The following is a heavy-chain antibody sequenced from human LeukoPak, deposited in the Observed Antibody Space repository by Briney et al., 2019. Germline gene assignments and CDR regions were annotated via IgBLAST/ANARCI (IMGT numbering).Heavy chain of an antibody. CDR3: ARERAGSGWYDY. CDR1: GYTFTSYG. J-gene: IGHJ4*02. Sequence: ASVTVSCTASGYTFTSYGISWVRQAPGQGLEWMGWISAYNGNTNYAQKLQGRVTMTTDTSTSTAYMELRSLRSDDTAVYYCARERAGSGWYDYWGQGTLVTVSS. CDR2: ISAYNGNT. V-gene: IGHV1-18*01. D-gene: IGHD6-19*01.